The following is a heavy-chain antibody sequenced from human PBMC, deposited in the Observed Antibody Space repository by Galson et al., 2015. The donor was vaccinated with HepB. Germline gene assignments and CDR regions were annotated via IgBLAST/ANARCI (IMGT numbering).Heavy chain of an antibody. V-gene: IGHV3-30*02. CDR2: IQYDGTSK. J-gene: IGHJ4*02. CDR3: AKGGSMGYFDILTGNGGLGKLDH. Sequence: SLRLSCAASGFTFTNYGMHWVRQAPGKGLEWVAFIQYDGTSKYYVDSVKGRFTISRDNSRNTLYLQMNSLRAGDTAVYYCAKGGSMGYFDILTGNGGLGKLDHWGQGNLVIVSS. D-gene: IGHD3-9*01. CDR1: GFTFTNYG.